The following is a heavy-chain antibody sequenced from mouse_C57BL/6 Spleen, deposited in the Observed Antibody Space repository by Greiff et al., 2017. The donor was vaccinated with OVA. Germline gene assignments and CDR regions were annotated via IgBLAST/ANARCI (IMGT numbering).Heavy chain of an antibody. CDR3: AELAWFAY. Sequence: EVHLVESGGGLVKPGGSLELSCAASGFTFSDYGMHWVRQAPEKGLEWVAYISSGRSTIYYADTVKGRFTISRDNAKNTLFLQMTSLRSEDTAMYYCAELAWFAYWGQGTLVTVSA. CDR1: GFTFSDYG. CDR2: ISSGRSTI. D-gene: IGHD4-1*01. J-gene: IGHJ3*01. V-gene: IGHV5-17*01.